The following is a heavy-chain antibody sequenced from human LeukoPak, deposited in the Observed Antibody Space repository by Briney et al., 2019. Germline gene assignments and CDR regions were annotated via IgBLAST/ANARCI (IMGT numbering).Heavy chain of an antibody. D-gene: IGHD2-2*01. J-gene: IGHJ6*03. V-gene: IGHV1-69*13. CDR2: IISIFGTA. CDR1: GGTFSSYA. CDR3: ARCMADCSSTSCYDYYYYYMDV. Sequence: SVKVSCKASGGTFSSYAISWVRQAPGRGLEWMGGIISIFGTANYAQKFQGRVTITADESTSTAYMELSSLRSEDTAVYYCARCMADCSSTSCYDYYYYYMDVWGKGTTVTVSS.